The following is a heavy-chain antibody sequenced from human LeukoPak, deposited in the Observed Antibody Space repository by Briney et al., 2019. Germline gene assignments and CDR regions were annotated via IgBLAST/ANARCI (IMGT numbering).Heavy chain of an antibody. V-gene: IGHV1-18*01. J-gene: IGHJ5*02. Sequence: ASVKVSCKASGYTFTSYGISWVRQAPGQGLEWMGWISAYNGNTNYAQKPQGRVTMTTDTSTSTAYMELRSLRSDDTAVYYCARILGYCSGGSCYWAPGWFDPWGQGTLVTVSS. D-gene: IGHD2-15*01. CDR2: ISAYNGNT. CDR1: GYTFTSYG. CDR3: ARILGYCSGGSCYWAPGWFDP.